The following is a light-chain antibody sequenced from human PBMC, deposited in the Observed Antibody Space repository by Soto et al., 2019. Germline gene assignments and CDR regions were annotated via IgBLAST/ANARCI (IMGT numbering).Light chain of an antibody. CDR3: SSYTSSNTLL. J-gene: IGLJ2*01. Sequence: QSALTQPPSVSGSPGQSVSISCTGTSSDVGSYNRVSWYQQPPGTAPKLMIYEVSNRPSGVPDRFSGSKSGNTASLTISGLRAEDEADYYCSSYTSSNTLLFGGGTKLTVL. CDR2: EVS. V-gene: IGLV2-18*02. CDR1: SSDVGSYNR.